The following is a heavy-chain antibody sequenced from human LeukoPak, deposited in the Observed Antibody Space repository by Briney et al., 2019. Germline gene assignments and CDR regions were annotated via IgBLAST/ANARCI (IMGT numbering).Heavy chain of an antibody. CDR3: ARDKRHSYGFRYLDY. V-gene: IGHV4-4*02. CDR2: IYHSGST. D-gene: IGHD5-18*01. Sequence: PSETLSLTCAVSGGSISSSNWWSWVRQPPGKGLEWIGEIYHSGSTNYNPSLKSRVTISVDKSKNQFSLKLSSVTAADTAVYYCARDKRHSYGFRYLDYWGQGTLVTVSS. CDR1: GGSISSSNW. J-gene: IGHJ4*02.